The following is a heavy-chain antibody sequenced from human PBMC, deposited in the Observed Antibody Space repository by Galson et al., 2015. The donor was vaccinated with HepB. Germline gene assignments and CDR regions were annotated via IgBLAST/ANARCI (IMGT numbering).Heavy chain of an antibody. Sequence: SETLSLTCVVYGGSFSGDYWSWIRQPPGKGLEWIGEINQSGSTNCNPSLESRVTISVDTSKNQFSLKLSSVTAADTAVYYCARGTPPQGSDYWGQGTLVTVSS. CDR1: GGSFSGDY. V-gene: IGHV4-34*01. CDR3: ARGTPPQGSDY. CDR2: INQSGST. D-gene: IGHD3-10*01. J-gene: IGHJ4*02.